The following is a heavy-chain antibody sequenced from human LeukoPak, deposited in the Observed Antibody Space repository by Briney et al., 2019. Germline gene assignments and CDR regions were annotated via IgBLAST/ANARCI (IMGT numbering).Heavy chain of an antibody. Sequence: PSGTLSLTCTVSGGSISSDYWSWIRQPAGKGLEWIGRMYISGSTDHNPPLKSRVTMSLDTSKNQFSLKLTSVTAADTAVYYCARDRGGAAAGNWFDSWGQGTLVIVSS. J-gene: IGHJ5*01. CDR1: GGSISSDY. V-gene: IGHV4-4*07. CDR3: ARDRGGAAAGNWFDS. D-gene: IGHD6-13*01. CDR2: MYISGST.